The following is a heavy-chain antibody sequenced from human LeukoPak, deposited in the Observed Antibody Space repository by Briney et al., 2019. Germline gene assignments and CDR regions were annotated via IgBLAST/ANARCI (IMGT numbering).Heavy chain of an antibody. CDR1: GFTVSSNS. CDR3: ARRAGAYSHPYDY. V-gene: IGHV3-53*01. Sequence: GGSRLSCAASGFTVSSNSMSWVRQAPGKGLEWVSFIYSDNTHYSDSVKGRFTISRDNSKNTLYLQMNSLRAEDTAVYYCARRAGAYSHPYDYWGQGTLVTVSS. CDR2: IYSDNT. D-gene: IGHD4/OR15-4a*01. J-gene: IGHJ4*02.